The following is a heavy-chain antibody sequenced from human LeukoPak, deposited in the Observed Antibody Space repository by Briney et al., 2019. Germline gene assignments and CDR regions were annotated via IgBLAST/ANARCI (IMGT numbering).Heavy chain of an antibody. Sequence: SVKVSCKASGGTFSSYAISWVRQAPGQGLEWMGRIIPILGIANYAQKFQGRVTITADKSTSTAYMELSSLRSEDTAVYYCARPPGYSSGWYAWGQGTLVTVSS. CDR3: ARPPGYSSGWYA. V-gene: IGHV1-69*04. J-gene: IGHJ4*02. D-gene: IGHD6-19*01. CDR1: GGTFSSYA. CDR2: IIPILGIA.